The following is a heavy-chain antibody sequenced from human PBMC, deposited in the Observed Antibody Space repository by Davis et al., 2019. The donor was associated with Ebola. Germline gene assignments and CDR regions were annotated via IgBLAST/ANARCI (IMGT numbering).Heavy chain of an antibody. CDR1: GFTFSSYW. D-gene: IGHD6-13*01. CDR2: IKQDGSEK. CDR3: ARGRRAAAGTRWLDP. J-gene: IGHJ5*02. Sequence: GESLKISCAASGFTFSSYWMSWVRQAPGKGLEWVANIKQDGSEKYYVDSVKGRFTISRDNAKNSLYLQMNSLRSEDTAVYYLARGRRAAAGTRWLDPWGQGTLLTVSS. V-gene: IGHV3-7*03.